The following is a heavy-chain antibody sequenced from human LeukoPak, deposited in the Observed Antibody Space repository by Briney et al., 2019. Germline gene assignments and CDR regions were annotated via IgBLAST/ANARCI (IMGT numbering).Heavy chain of an antibody. Sequence: SETLSLTCTVSGGSISRYYWNWIRQPPGERLEWIGWIHYSGSTAYNPSLESRVTMSVDTFKNRISLKMTSVTAADTATYYCARWGYFDSSGYFVVDYWGQGALVTVSS. CDR1: GGSISRYY. V-gene: IGHV4-59*01. CDR2: IHYSGST. CDR3: ARWGYFDSSGYFVVDY. D-gene: IGHD3-22*01. J-gene: IGHJ4*02.